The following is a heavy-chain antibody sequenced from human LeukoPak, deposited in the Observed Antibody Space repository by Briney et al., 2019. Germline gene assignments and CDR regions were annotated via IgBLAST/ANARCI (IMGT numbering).Heavy chain of an antibody. J-gene: IGHJ4*02. D-gene: IGHD1-14*01. V-gene: IGHV3-23*01. CDR3: AKDGKMSLGY. CDR1: EFTFSSFA. Sequence: GGSLRLSCAASEFTFSSFAMSWVRQPPGKGLEWVSTISSSGGSTFYADSVKGRFTISRDNSKNTLYLQMNSLRAEDTAVYYCAKDGKMSLGYWGQGTLVTVSS. CDR2: ISSSGGST.